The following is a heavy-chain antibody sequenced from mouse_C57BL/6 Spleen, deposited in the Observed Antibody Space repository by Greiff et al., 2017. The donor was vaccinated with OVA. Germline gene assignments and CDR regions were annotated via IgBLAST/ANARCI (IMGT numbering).Heavy chain of an antibody. CDR3: AKLGRGNDFDY. D-gene: IGHD4-1*01. CDR2: IYPSDSET. Sequence: VQLQQPGAELVRPGSSVKLSCKASGYTFTSYWMDWVKQRPGQGLEWIGNIYPSDSETHYNQKFKDKATLTVDKSSSTAYMQLSSLTSEDSAVYYCAKLGRGNDFDYWGQGTTLTVSS. J-gene: IGHJ2*01. CDR1: GYTFTSYW. V-gene: IGHV1-61*01.